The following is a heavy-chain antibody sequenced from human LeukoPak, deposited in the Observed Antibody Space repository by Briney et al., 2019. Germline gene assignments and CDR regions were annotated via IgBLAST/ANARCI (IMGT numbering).Heavy chain of an antibody. CDR3: ARGIVGALNWFDP. V-gene: IGHV4-30-2*05. D-gene: IGHD1-26*01. CDR2: IYHSGST. Sequence: SETLSLTCAVSGGSISSGGYSWSWIRQPPGKGLEWIGYIYHSGSTYYNPSLKSRVTISVDTSKNQFSLKLSSVTAADTAVYYCARGIVGALNWFDPWGQGTLVTVSS. J-gene: IGHJ5*02. CDR1: GGSISSGGYS.